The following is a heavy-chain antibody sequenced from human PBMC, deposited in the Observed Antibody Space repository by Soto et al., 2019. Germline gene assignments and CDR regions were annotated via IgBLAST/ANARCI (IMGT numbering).Heavy chain of an antibody. V-gene: IGHV4-34*01. CDR1: GGSFSGYY. D-gene: IGHD3-10*01. Sequence: QVQLQQWGAGLLKPSETLSLTCAVYGGSFSGYYWSWIRQPPGKGLEWIGEINHSGNTNYNPTLESRLTIAGDTSKKQFSLKLTSVTAADTAVYYCARGYYGAGSYNGMDVWGQGTTVTVSS. CDR2: INHSGNT. CDR3: ARGYYGAGSYNGMDV. J-gene: IGHJ6*02.